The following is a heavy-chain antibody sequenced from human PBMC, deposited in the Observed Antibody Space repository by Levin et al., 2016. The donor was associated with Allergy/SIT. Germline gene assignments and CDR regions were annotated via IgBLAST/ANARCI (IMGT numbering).Heavy chain of an antibody. V-gene: IGHV3-7*03. Sequence: ESLKISCAASGFTFSNYWMSWVRQAPGKGLEWVANIKRDGSEVYYVDSVRGRFTMSRDNAKNSLYLQLNSLRAEDTAVYYCAISPNRDAYSVAHWGQGTLVTVSS. CDR1: GFTFSNYW. J-gene: IGHJ5*02. CDR3: AISPNRDAYSVAH. D-gene: IGHD5-24*01. CDR2: IKRDGSEV.